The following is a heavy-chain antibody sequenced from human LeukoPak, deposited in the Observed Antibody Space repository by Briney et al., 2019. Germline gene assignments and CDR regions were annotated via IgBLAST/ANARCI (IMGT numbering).Heavy chain of an antibody. CDR3: ARAGAGYWTFDY. Sequence: SETLSLTCTVSGGSISSSSYYWGWIRQPPGKGLEWIGYIYYSGSTYYNPSLKSRVTISVDTSKNQFSLKLSSVTAADTAVYYCARAGAGYWTFDYWGQGTLVTVSS. D-gene: IGHD3-9*01. CDR2: IYYSGST. V-gene: IGHV4-30-4*08. J-gene: IGHJ4*02. CDR1: GGSISSSSYY.